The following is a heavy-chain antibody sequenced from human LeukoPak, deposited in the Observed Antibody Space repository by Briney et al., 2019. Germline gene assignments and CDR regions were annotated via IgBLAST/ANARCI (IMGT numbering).Heavy chain of an antibody. V-gene: IGHV4-38-2*01. Sequence: PSETLSLTCAVSGYSISSGYYWGWIRQPPGKGLEWIGSIYHSGSTYYNPSLKSRVTISVDTSKNQFSLKLSSVTAADTAVYYCARQYYYDSPFDYWGQGTLVTVSS. CDR3: ARQYYYDSPFDY. CDR1: GYSISSGYY. D-gene: IGHD3-22*01. J-gene: IGHJ4*02. CDR2: IYHSGST.